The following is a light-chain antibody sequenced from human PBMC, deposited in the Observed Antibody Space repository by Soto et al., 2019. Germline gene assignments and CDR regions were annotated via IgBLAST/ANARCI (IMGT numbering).Light chain of an antibody. CDR3: QQYNSYSWT. CDR2: KAS. Sequence: DIQMTQSPSTLSASVGDRVTITCRASQIISSWLAWYQQKPGKAPKLLIYKASSLESGVPSRFSGSGSETEFTLTISSLQPDDFATYYCQQYNSYSWTFGQGTKVDIK. CDR1: QIISSW. V-gene: IGKV1-5*03. J-gene: IGKJ1*01.